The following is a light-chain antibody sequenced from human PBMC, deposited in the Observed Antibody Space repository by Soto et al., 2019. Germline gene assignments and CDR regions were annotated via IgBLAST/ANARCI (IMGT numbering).Light chain of an antibody. CDR1: GSNVGTSY. CDR2: AND. CDR3: AAWDDSLSGRV. Sequence: QSVLTQPPSASGTPGQRVTISCSGSGSNVGTSYVYWYQQLPGTAPKLLIYANDQRPSGVPDRFSGSKSGTSASLAISGLRSEGEADYYCAAWDDSLSGRVFGGGTQLTVL. J-gene: IGLJ3*02. V-gene: IGLV1-47*01.